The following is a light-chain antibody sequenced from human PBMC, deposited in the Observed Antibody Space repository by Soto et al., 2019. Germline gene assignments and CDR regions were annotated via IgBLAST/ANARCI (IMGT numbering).Light chain of an antibody. V-gene: IGKV3-20*01. J-gene: IGKJ1*01. CDR3: QQYGSSQS. Sequence: EIVLTQSPGTLSLSPGERATLSCRPSQSVSSSYLAWYQQKPGQAPRPLSYGASSRATGIPERFSGSGSGTDITLTISRLEPEDFAVYYCQQYGSSQSFGLGSKVEIK. CDR1: QSVSSSY. CDR2: GAS.